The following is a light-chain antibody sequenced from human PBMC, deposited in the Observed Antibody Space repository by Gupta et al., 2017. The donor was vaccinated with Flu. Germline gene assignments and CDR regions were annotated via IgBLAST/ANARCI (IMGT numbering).Light chain of an antibody. CDR3: QTWGTDKWA. V-gene: IGLV4-69*01. Sequence: VKLTCTLSSGHSSYAIAWHQQQPQKGPRYLMRLNSDGSHSRGDGIPDRFSGSSSGTERYLTISSLQSEDEADYYCQTWGTDKWAFGGGTKLTVL. CDR1: SGHSSYA. CDR2: LNSDGSH. J-gene: IGLJ3*02.